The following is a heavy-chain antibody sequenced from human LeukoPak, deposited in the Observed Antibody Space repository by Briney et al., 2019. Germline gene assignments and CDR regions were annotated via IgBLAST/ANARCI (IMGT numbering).Heavy chain of an antibody. CDR2: ITGSSSYI. CDR1: GFTFSTYY. V-gene: IGHV3-21*01. J-gene: IGHJ5*02. CDR3: ARAGPPAFDP. Sequence: GGSLRLSCAASGFTFSTYYMNWVRQAPGKGLEWVSFITGSSSYIYYTDSVKGRFTISRDNAKNSLFLQMNSLRDEDTAVYYCARAGPPAFDPWGQETLVTVSS.